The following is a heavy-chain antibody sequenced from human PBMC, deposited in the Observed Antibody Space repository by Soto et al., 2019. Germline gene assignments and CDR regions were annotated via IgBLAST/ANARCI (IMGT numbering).Heavy chain of an antibody. CDR2: ISGSGGST. CDR1: GFTFSSYA. D-gene: IGHD4-4*01. J-gene: IGHJ6*02. CDR3: AKGESNYEPGYYYYGMDV. Sequence: GGSLRLSCAASGFTFSSYAMSWVRQAPGKGLEWVSAISGSGGSTYYADSVKGRFTISRDNSKNTLYLQMNSLRAEDTAVYYCAKGESNYEPGYYYYGMDVWGQGTTVTVSS. V-gene: IGHV3-23*01.